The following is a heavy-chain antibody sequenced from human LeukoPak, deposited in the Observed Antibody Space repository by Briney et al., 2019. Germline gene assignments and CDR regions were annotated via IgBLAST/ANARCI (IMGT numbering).Heavy chain of an antibody. Sequence: APVKVSCKASGYTFTSYFMHWVRQAPGQGLERMGIINPSGGSTTYAQKFQGRVTMTRDTSTSTVYMELSSLRSEDTAVYYCAKSGNSMTTGTADPWGQGTLVTVSS. D-gene: IGHD2/OR15-2a*01. CDR1: GYTFTSYF. CDR2: INPSGGST. V-gene: IGHV1-46*03. CDR3: AKSGNSMTTGTADP. J-gene: IGHJ5*02.